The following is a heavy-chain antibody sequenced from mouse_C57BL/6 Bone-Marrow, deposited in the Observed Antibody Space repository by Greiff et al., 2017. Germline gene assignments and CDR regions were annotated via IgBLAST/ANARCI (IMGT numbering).Heavy chain of an antibody. J-gene: IGHJ4*01. V-gene: IGHV5-17*01. Sequence: EVKVVESGGGLVKPGGSLKLSCAASGFTFSDYGMPWVRPAPETGLEWVAYISSGSSTIYYADPGKGRFTIYRDNAKNTLFLQRTSQRSENTAMYYGARAYYSNDEREMDYWGQGTSVTVSS. D-gene: IGHD2-5*01. CDR1: GFTFSDYG. CDR2: ISSGSSTI. CDR3: ARAYYSNDEREMDY.